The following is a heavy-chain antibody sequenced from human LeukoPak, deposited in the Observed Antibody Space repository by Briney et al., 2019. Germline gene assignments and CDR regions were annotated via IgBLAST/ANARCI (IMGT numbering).Heavy chain of an antibody. V-gene: IGHV3-48*03. CDR1: GFTFSSYE. J-gene: IGHJ4*02. D-gene: IGHD5-24*01. CDR3: ARIPRGWHFDY. CDR2: ISSSGNSI. Sequence: GGSLRPSCAASGFTFSSYEMIWVRQAPGKGLEWVSYISSSGNSINYADSVKGRFTISRDSAKNSLYLQMNILRAEDTAVYYCARIPRGWHFDYWGQGTLVTVSS.